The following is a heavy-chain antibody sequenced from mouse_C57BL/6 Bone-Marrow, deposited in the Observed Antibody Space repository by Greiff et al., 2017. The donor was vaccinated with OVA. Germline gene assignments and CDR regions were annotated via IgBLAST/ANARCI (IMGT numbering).Heavy chain of an antibody. CDR1: GYTFTSYT. V-gene: IGHV1-4*01. Sequence: LEESGAELARPGASVKMSCKASGYTFTSYTMHWVKQRPGQGLEWIGYINPSSGYTKYNQKFKDKATLTADKSSSTAYMQLSSLTSEDSAVYYCASPSTMVTRYYFDYWGQGTTLTVSS. CDR3: ASPSTMVTRYYFDY. D-gene: IGHD2-1*01. CDR2: INPSSGYT. J-gene: IGHJ2*01.